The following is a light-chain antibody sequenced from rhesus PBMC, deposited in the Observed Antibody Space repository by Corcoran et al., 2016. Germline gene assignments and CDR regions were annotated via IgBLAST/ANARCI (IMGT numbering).Light chain of an antibody. CDR1: QSPVNSDGKTY. J-gene: IGKJ1*01. V-gene: IGKV2S9*01. CDR2: QVS. CDR3: VQGTHWPWT. Sequence: DVVMTQSPLSLPVTPGQPASISCRSSQSPVNSDGKTYLNWLQQKPGQPPRRLIYQVSNRDAGVPDRFSGSGAGTDFTLKISRVRAEDVGVYYSVQGTHWPWTFGQGTKVEIK.